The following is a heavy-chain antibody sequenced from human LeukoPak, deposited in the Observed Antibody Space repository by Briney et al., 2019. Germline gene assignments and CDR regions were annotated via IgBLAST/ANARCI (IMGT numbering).Heavy chain of an antibody. CDR2: IYYSGST. CDR3: ARGTDYYGSGYNF. Sequence: SETLSLTCTVSGGSISISSYYWGWIRQPPGKGLEWIGSIYYSGSTYYNPSLKSRVTISVDKSKNQFSLKLSSVTAADTALYYCARGTDYYGSGYNFWGQGTLVTVSS. J-gene: IGHJ4*02. CDR1: GGSISISSYY. V-gene: IGHV4-39*07. D-gene: IGHD3-10*01.